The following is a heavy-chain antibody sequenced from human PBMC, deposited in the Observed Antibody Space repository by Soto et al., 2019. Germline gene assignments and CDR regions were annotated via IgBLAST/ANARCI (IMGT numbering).Heavy chain of an antibody. D-gene: IGHD3-10*01. CDR1: GLTVSTNY. V-gene: IGHV3-66*01. CDR2: IHDLFGT. CDR3: ARGQSGSGTYRHYYFYYYLDV. J-gene: IGHJ6*03. Sequence: PGGSLRLSCAASGLTVSTNYMSWVRQAPGKGLEWVSVIHDLFGTYYADSVKGRFIISRDNSKNTLHLEMNSLRAEDTAVYYCARGQSGSGTYRHYYFYYYLDVWGKGTTVTVSS.